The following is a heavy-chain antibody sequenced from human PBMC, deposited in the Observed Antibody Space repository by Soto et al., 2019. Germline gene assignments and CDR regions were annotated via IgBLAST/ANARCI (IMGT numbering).Heavy chain of an antibody. D-gene: IGHD3-10*01. CDR3: ARAGFGELPDYYYGMDV. V-gene: IGHV1-18*04. J-gene: IGHJ6*02. CDR2: ISAYNGNT. CDR1: GYTFTSYG. Sequence: SVKVSCKASGYTFTSYGISWLRQAPGQGLEWMGWISAYNGNTNYAQKLQGRVTMTTDTSTSTAYMELRSLRSDDTAVYYCARAGFGELPDYYYGMDVWGQGTTVTVSS.